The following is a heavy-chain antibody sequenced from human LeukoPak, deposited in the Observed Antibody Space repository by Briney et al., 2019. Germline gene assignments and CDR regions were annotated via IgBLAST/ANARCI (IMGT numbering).Heavy chain of an antibody. CDR1: GYTFTSYD. CDR2: MNPNSGNT. CDR3: ARAFSGGSDAFDI. J-gene: IGHJ3*02. D-gene: IGHD3-10*01. Sequence: ASVKVSCKASGYTFTSYDINWVRQATGQRLEWMGWMNPNSGNTGYAQKFQGRVTITRDTSISTAYMELSRLKSDDTAVYYCARAFSGGSDAFDIWGHGTMVTVSS. V-gene: IGHV1-8*03.